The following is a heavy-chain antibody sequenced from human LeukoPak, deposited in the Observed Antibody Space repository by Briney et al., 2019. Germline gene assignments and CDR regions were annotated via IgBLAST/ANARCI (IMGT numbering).Heavy chain of an antibody. J-gene: IGHJ4*02. Sequence: GGSLRLSCAASRFTFSSYWMTWVRQAPGKGLEWVANIKKDGSEKYYVDSVKGRFTISRDNAKNSLYLQMNSLRAEDTAMYYCARDSGYGDYESFDYWGQGTLVTVSS. D-gene: IGHD4-17*01. V-gene: IGHV3-7*01. CDR3: ARDSGYGDYESFDY. CDR1: RFTFSSYW. CDR2: IKKDGSEK.